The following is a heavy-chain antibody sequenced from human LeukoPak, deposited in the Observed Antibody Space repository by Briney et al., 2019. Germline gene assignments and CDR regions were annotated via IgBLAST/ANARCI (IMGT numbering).Heavy chain of an antibody. J-gene: IGHJ3*02. D-gene: IGHD3-10*01. CDR3: ARVTFNYYGSGDAFDM. V-gene: IGHV3-66*01. CDR2: IYSDGRT. CDR1: GFTVSSNY. Sequence: PGGSLRLSCAASGFTVSSNYMSWVRQAPGKGLEWVSVIYSDGRTYYADSVKARFTISRDNSKNMLYLQMSSLRAEDTAVYYCARVTFNYYGSGDAFDMWGQGTMVTVSS.